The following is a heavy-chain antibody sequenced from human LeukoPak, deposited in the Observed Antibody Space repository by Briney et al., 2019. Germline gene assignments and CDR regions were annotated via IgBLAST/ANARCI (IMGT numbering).Heavy chain of an antibody. J-gene: IGHJ5*02. CDR2: ISSTSGTI. D-gene: IGHD6-13*01. Sequence: PGGSLRLSCAASGFTFNSFGMNWVRQAPGKGLGWVSYISSTSGTIYYADSVKGRFTISRDSARTSLYLQMNSLRAEDTAVYYCARDLAAGILWFDPWGQGILVTVSS. CDR1: GFTFNSFG. V-gene: IGHV3-48*01. CDR3: ARDLAAGILWFDP.